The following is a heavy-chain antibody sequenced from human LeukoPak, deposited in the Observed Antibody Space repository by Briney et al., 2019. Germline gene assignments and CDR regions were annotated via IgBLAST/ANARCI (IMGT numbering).Heavy chain of an antibody. CDR3: SKATKWLPFDD. CDR1: GGSTSSHF. CDR2: IYTGGTT. V-gene: IGHV4-59*11. J-gene: IGHJ4*02. D-gene: IGHD6-19*01. Sequence: AETLSLTCTVSGGSTSSHFWSWIRQPPGKGLEWIGNIYTGGTTNYNPSLKSGVTISIGTSKNQLSLHLASVTAADTAVYYCSKATKWLPFDDWGRGILVTVSS.